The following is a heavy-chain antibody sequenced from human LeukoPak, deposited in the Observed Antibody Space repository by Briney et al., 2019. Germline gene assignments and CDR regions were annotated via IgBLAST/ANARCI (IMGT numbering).Heavy chain of an antibody. CDR3: ARVRLNDILTGYYTGAYYFDY. D-gene: IGHD3-9*01. V-gene: IGHV3-11*06. J-gene: IGHJ4*02. CDR1: GFTFSDYY. CDR2: IISSSSYT. Sequence: GGSLRLSCAASGFTFSDYYMSWIRQAPGKGLEWVSYIISSSSYTNYADSVKGRFTISRDNAKNSLYLQMNSLRAEDTAVYYCARVRLNDILTGYYTGAYYFDYWGQGTLVTVSS.